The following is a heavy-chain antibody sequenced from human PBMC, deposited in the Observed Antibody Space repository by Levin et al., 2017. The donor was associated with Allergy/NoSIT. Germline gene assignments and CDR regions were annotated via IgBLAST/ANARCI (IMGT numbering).Heavy chain of an antibody. V-gene: IGHV3-23*01. J-gene: IGHJ4*02. Sequence: GGSLRLSCAGSGFTFSNFGMNWVRQAPGKGLEWVSAISNSGITTYYADSVKGRFTISRNNARNTLYLQMDGLRAEDTAVYSCAKEMGHRLPFDYWGRGTLVTVSS. CDR3: AKEMGHRLPFDY. CDR1: GFTFSNFG. CDR2: ISNSGITT. D-gene: IGHD1-26*01.